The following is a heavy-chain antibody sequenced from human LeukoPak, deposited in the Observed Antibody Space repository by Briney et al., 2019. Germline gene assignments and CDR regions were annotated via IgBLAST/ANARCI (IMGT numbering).Heavy chain of an antibody. J-gene: IGHJ4*02. CDR2: ISGTGSP. CDR3: AKAVNSGYDYFDS. CDR1: GFTFNGFA. D-gene: IGHD5-12*01. Sequence: PGGSLRLSCATSGFTFNGFAMTWVRQAPGKGLEWVSAISGTGSPYYADSVKGRFTISRDNSKNTLYLQMNSLRAEDTAIYYCAKAVNSGYDYFDSWGQGALVTVSS. V-gene: IGHV3-23*01.